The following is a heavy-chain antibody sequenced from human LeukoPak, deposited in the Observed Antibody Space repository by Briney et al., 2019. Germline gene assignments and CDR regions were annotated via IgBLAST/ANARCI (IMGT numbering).Heavy chain of an antibody. J-gene: IGHJ4*02. CDR1: GFTFSSYA. V-gene: IGHV3-64*01. CDR3: ARGATSGLYRTLDY. Sequence: GGSLRLSCAASGFTFSSYAMHWVRQAPGKGLEYVSAIVGNGGSTYYANSVKGRFTISRDNSKNTLYLQMGSLRAEDMAVYYCARGATSGLYRTLDYWGRGTLVTVSS. CDR2: IVGNGGST. D-gene: IGHD3-16*01.